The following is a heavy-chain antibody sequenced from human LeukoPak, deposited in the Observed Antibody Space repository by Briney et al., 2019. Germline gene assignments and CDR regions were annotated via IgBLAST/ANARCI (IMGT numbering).Heavy chain of an antibody. V-gene: IGHV4-38-2*02. J-gene: IGHJ4*02. D-gene: IGHD6-6*01. CDR3: ARDRWIAARDY. CDR2: IYHSGST. Sequence: PSETLSLTCTVSGYSISSGDYWGWIRQPPGKGLEWIGSIYHSGSTYYNPSLKSRVTISVDTSKNQFSLKLSSVTAADTAVYYCARDRWIAARDYWGQGTLVTVSS. CDR1: GYSISSGDY.